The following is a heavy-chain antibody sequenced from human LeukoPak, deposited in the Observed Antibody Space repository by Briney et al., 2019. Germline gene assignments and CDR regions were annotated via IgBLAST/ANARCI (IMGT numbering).Heavy chain of an antibody. CDR1: GYTFTSYG. J-gene: IGHJ3*02. V-gene: IGHV1-18*01. CDR2: INTYKGNT. Sequence: ASVKVSCKASGYTFTSYGITWVRQAPEQGLEWMGWINTYKGNTNYAQNLQGRVTMTTDTSTSTAYMELRSLRSDDTAVYYCAREVILAFDIWGQGTMVTVSS. D-gene: IGHD3-16*02. CDR3: AREVILAFDI.